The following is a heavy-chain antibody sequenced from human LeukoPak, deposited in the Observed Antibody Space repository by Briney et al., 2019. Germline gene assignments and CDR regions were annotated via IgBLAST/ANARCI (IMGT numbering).Heavy chain of an antibody. D-gene: IGHD3-3*01. V-gene: IGHV1-46*01. CDR2: INPSDGST. J-gene: IGHJ4*02. CDR1: GYSFTCHY. CDR3: ARDMSSVLRFLEWSPRHSLDY. Sequence: ASVKVSCKASGYSFTCHYMHWLRQAPGQGLEWIGIINPSDGSTTYAQKFQGRVTMTRDMSTSTVYMELSSLRSEDTAVYYCARDMSSVLRFLEWSPRHSLDYWGQGTLVTVSS.